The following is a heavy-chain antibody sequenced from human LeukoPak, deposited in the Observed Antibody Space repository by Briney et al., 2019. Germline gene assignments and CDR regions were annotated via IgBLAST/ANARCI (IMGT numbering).Heavy chain of an antibody. V-gene: IGHV4-59*01. Sequence: PSETLSLTCTVSGGSISNYYWSWVRQPPGKGLEWIGFIYYSGSTNYNSSLKSRVTISVDTSKNQFSLKLSSVTAADTAVYYCVIGYSSGLYFDYWGQGTLVTVSS. CDR1: GGSISNYY. J-gene: IGHJ4*02. D-gene: IGHD6-19*01. CDR3: VIGYSSGLYFDY. CDR2: IYYSGST.